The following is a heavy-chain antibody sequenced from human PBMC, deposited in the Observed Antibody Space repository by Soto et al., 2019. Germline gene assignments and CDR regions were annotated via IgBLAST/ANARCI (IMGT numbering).Heavy chain of an antibody. CDR3: ASMGGIVGATILDY. Sequence: SETLSLTCIVSGGFINSYYWSWIRQPPGKGLEWIGRIYYSGSTSYSPSLKSRVTISVDTSKNQFSLKLSSVTAADTAVYYCASMGGIVGATILDYWGQGTLVTVSS. V-gene: IGHV4-59*12. D-gene: IGHD1-26*01. J-gene: IGHJ4*02. CDR1: GGFINSYY. CDR2: IYYSGST.